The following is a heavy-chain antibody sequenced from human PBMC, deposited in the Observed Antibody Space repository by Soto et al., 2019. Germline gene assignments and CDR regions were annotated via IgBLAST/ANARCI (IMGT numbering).Heavy chain of an antibody. CDR3: ARARRVSAFNTLLGSKTNWFDP. CDR2: INHSGST. J-gene: IGHJ5*02. Sequence: SEPLSLTCTVYDGSFSGFYWSWIRQPPGKGLEWIGDINHSGSTNYHPSLKSRVTISVDSSKNQFSLKLSSVTAADTALYYCARARRVSAFNTLLGSKTNWFDPWGQGTLVTVSS. V-gene: IGHV4-34*01. D-gene: IGHD3-16*01. CDR1: DGSFSGFY.